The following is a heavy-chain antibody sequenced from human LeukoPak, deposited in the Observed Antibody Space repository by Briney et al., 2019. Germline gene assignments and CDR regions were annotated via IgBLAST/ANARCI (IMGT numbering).Heavy chain of an antibody. Sequence: GESLQISCKGSGYSFTSYWIGWVRQLPGKGLEWMGIIYPGDSDTRYSPSFQGQVTISADKSISTAYLQWSSLKASDTAMYYCARHAVDYSLSSPWRYWGQGTLVTVSS. D-gene: IGHD6-6*01. V-gene: IGHV5-51*01. CDR2: IYPGDSDT. CDR3: ARHAVDYSLSSPWRY. J-gene: IGHJ4*02. CDR1: GYSFTSYW.